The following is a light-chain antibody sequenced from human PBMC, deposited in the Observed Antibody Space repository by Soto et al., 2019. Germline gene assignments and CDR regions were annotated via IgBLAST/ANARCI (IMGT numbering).Light chain of an antibody. CDR1: RDISRW. CDR2: AAS. CDR3: QQSNSFPYT. J-gene: IGKJ2*01. Sequence: DIPVTQSPSSVSASVGDRVTITCRATRDISRWLAWYQQKPGKAPKLVIYAASNLQSGVPSRFSGSGSGTDFTLTINSLQPDEFATYYCQQSNSFPYTFGQGTKLEI. V-gene: IGKV1-12*01.